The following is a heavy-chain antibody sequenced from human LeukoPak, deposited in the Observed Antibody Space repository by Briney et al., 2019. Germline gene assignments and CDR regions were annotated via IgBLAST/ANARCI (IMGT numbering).Heavy chain of an antibody. D-gene: IGHD6-19*01. J-gene: IGHJ4*02. CDR2: ISFDGSNK. CDR1: GFTFSNYG. CDR3: AKDYGSTGWYGGDY. V-gene: IGHV3-30*18. Sequence: PGRSLRLSCAASGFTFSNYGMHWVRQAPGKRLEWVAVISFDGSNKYYADSVKGRFTISRDNSKNTLYLQMNSLRAEDTAVFYCAKDYGSTGWYGGDYWGQGTLVSVSS.